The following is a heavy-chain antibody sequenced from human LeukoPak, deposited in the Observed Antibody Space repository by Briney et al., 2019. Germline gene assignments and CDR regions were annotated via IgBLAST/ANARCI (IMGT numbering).Heavy chain of an antibody. D-gene: IGHD3-3*01. V-gene: IGHV1-69*13. CDR2: IIPIFGTA. CDR3: ARTQTWDTHYDFWSGDGFDP. CDR1: GGTFSSYA. Sequence: SVKVSCKASGGTFSSYAISRVRQAPGQGLEWMGGIIPIFGTANYAQKFQGRVTITADESTSTAYMELSSLRSEDTAVYYCARTQTWDTHYDFWSGDGFDPWGQGTLVTVSS. J-gene: IGHJ5*02.